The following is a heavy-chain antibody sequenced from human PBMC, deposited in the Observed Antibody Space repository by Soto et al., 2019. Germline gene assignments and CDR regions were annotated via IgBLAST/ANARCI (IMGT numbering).Heavy chain of an antibody. Sequence: SLRPSCAASRFPFSSYAMSWVRHAPHKAPECVSAIDLTAATTYYADSVKGRFTISRDNSKNTLYLQMSGLRAEDTAVYFCARRFSSSSFYFDYWGQGTMVTVSS. CDR1: RFPFSSYA. CDR3: ARRFSSSSFYFDY. D-gene: IGHD6-6*01. J-gene: IGHJ4*02. V-gene: IGHV3-23*01. CDR2: IDLTAATT.